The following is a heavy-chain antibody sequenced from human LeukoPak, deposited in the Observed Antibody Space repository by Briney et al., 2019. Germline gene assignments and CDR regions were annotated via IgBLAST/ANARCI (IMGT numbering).Heavy chain of an antibody. V-gene: IGHV3-30*18. CDR3: AKGSGDNWNYWTSNYYGMDV. CDR1: GFTFSSYG. CDR2: ISYDGSNK. J-gene: IGHJ6*02. Sequence: GGSLRLSCAASGFTFSSYGMHWVRQAPGKGLEWVAVISYDGSNKYYADSVKGRFTTSRDNSKNTLYLQMNSLRAEDTAVYYCAKGSGDNWNYWTSNYYGMDVWGQGTTVTVSS. D-gene: IGHD1-7*01.